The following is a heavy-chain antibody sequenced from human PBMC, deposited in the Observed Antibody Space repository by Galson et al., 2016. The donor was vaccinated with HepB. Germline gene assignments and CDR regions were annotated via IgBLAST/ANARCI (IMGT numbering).Heavy chain of an antibody. CDR1: GGSFSDYY. D-gene: IGHD6-6*01. CDR2: INHSGST. Sequence: SETLSLTCAVYGGSFSDYYWSWIRQPPGKGLEWIGDINHSGSTNYNPSLKSRVTISVDTSKNQFSLKLSSVTAADTADYYCATVGHSSWSCGLDVWGQGTTVTVS. V-gene: IGHV4-34*01. J-gene: IGHJ6*02. CDR3: ATVGHSSWSCGLDV.